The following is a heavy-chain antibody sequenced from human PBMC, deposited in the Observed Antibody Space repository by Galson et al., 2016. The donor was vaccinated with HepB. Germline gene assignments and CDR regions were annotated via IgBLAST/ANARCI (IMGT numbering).Heavy chain of an antibody. V-gene: IGHV5-51*01. CDR2: IHPRDSET. CDR1: GYNFASYL. J-gene: IGHJ4*02. D-gene: IGHD3-10*01. CDR3: ARPVDYFGSGMYELDY. Sequence: QSGAEVKKPGESLKISCKGSGYNFASYLIGWVRQMPGKGLEWMGSIHPRDSETRYSPSFKGQVTISADNSISTAYLQWSSLKASDTAMYYCARPVDYFGSGMYELDYWGQGTLVTVAS.